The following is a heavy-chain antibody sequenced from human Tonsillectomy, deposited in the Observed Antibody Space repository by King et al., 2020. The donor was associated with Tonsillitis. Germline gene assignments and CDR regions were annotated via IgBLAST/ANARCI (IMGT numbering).Heavy chain of an antibody. D-gene: IGHD5-24*01. CDR2: IHYDGTNE. CDR1: GFTFSNSD. J-gene: IGHJ4*02. CDR3: AGLKMAMPDDDF. Sequence: VQLVESGGGVVQPGGSLRLSCAASGFTFSNSDIHWVRQAPGKGLQWVAFIHYDGTNEDYADSVKGRFAISRDNSKNTLFLQMNNLRPEDTAMYYCAGLKMAMPDDDFWGQGTLGTVSS. V-gene: IGHV3-30*02.